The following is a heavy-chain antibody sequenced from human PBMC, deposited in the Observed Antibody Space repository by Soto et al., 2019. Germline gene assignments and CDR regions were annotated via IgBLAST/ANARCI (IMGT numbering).Heavy chain of an antibody. CDR2: INPNGGVT. CDR1: GDSFNDYY. J-gene: IGHJ6*03. CDR3: ARESGGATATLDYYYFYMDV. D-gene: IGHD5-12*01. V-gene: IGHV1-2*04. Sequence: QVQLMQSGAEVRKPGASVTVSCRSSGDSFNDYYIHWVRQAPGQGFEWMGWINPNGGVTKYAQKFQGWGSMTRDTSIRTVYMQLSMLRSDDTAVYYCARESGGATATLDYYYFYMDVWGTGTTVTVSS.